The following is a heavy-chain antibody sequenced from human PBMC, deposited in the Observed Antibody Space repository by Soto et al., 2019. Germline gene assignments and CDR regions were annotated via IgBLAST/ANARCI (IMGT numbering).Heavy chain of an antibody. CDR2: IYYSGTT. Sequence: QVQLQESGPGLVKPSQTLSLNCSVSGDSINNADYYWSWIRQHAGRGREWIGYIYYSGTTYYTPSLTSRVTISMDTSKNQFSLEMSSVTAADTSVYYCARVRGHAFDIRGQGTMVTGSS. J-gene: IGHJ3*02. V-gene: IGHV4-31*03. D-gene: IGHD3-10*01. CDR3: ARVRGHAFDI. CDR1: GDSINNADYY.